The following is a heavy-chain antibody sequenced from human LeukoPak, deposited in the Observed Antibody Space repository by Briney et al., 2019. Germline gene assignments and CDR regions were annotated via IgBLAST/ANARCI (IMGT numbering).Heavy chain of an antibody. CDR2: INPNSGGT. J-gene: IGHJ4*02. CDR1: GYTFTGYY. D-gene: IGHD5-12*01. CDR3: ARDRGSGYDFPY. V-gene: IGHV1-2*06. Sequence: ASVKVSCKASGYTFTGYYMHWVRQASGQGLEWMGRINPNSGGTNYAQKFQGRVTMTRDTSISTAYMELSRLRSDDTAVYYCARDRGSGYDFPYWGQGTLVTVSS.